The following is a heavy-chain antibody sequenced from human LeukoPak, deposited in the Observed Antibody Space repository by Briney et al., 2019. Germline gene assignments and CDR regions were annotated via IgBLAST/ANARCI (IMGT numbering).Heavy chain of an antibody. Sequence: SETLSLTCTVSGGSISSSNNYWGWIRQPPGKGLERIGSIFYSGSTNYSPSLKSRVTISGDMSKNQFSLKMRSVTATDTAVYYCARHTANGDYLNYWGQGTLVTVSS. D-gene: IGHD4-17*01. CDR2: IFYSGST. J-gene: IGHJ4*02. CDR1: GGSISSSNNY. V-gene: IGHV4-39*01. CDR3: ARHTANGDYLNY.